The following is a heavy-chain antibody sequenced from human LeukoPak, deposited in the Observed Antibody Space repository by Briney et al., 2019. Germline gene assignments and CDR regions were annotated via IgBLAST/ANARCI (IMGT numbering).Heavy chain of an antibody. Sequence: PGGSLRLSCAASGFTFSSYWMSWVRQAPGKGLEWVSYISSSSSTIYYADSVKGRFTISRDNAKNSLYLQMNSLRAEDTAVYYCARDSGSGWYGRLDYWGQGTLVTVSS. J-gene: IGHJ4*02. CDR1: GFTFSSYW. V-gene: IGHV3-48*01. D-gene: IGHD6-19*01. CDR3: ARDSGSGWYGRLDY. CDR2: ISSSSSTI.